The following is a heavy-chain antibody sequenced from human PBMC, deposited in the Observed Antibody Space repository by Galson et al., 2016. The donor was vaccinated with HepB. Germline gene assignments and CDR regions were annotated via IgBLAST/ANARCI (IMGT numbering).Heavy chain of an antibody. CDR3: AKCLWVRGVYPFDP. V-gene: IGHV3-23*01. Sequence: SLXXSCAASGXXFSXXXMNXXXQAXXKGLEWVSAILNSGASTSYADSVKGRFTISRDNSKNTVYLQMNNLRVEDTAVYYCAKCLWVRGVYPFDPWGLATLVAXSS. CDR1: GXXFSXXX. CDR2: ILNSGAST. D-gene: IGHD3-10*01. J-gene: IGHJ5*02.